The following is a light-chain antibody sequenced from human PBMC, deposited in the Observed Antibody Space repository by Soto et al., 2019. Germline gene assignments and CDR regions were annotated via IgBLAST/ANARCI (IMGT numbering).Light chain of an antibody. Sequence: DIQMTQSPSSLSASVGDRVTITCRASQSISSYLNWYQQKPGKAPKLLIYAASSLQSGVPSRLSGSGSGTDFTLTISRLQPEDFATYYCQQSYSTPQTFGQGTKVEIK. J-gene: IGKJ1*01. CDR1: QSISSY. V-gene: IGKV1-39*01. CDR2: AAS. CDR3: QQSYSTPQT.